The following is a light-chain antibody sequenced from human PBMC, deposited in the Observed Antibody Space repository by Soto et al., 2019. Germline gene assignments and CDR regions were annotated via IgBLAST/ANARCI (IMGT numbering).Light chain of an antibody. CDR3: QQYGGSPRT. CDR2: DAS. J-gene: IGKJ1*01. CDR1: QSVSSSS. Sequence: ENVLTQSPCTLSLSPGERATLSCRASQSVSSSSLAWYQQKRGQAPRLLIHDASSRATGIPDRFSGSGSGTDFTLTISRLEPEDFAVYYCQQYGGSPRTFGQGTKVDIK. V-gene: IGKV3-20*01.